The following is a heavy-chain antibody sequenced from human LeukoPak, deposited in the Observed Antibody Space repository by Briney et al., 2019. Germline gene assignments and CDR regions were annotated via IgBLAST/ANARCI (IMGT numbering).Heavy chain of an antibody. CDR3: ARVPYYDFWTGYFDS. D-gene: IGHD3-3*01. Sequence: GRSLRLSCAASGFTFDDYAMHWVRQAPGKGLEWVSGISWNSGSIGYADSVKGRFTISRDNAKNSLYLQMNSLKAEDTALYYCARVPYYDFWTGYFDSWGQGTLVTVSS. V-gene: IGHV3-9*01. CDR1: GFTFDDYA. CDR2: ISWNSGSI. J-gene: IGHJ4*02.